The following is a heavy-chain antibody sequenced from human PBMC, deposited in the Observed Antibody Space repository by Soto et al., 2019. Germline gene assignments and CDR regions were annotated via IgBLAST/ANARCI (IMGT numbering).Heavy chain of an antibody. V-gene: IGHV4-30-4*01. J-gene: IGHJ6*02. CDR1: GGSISSGDYY. CDR2: IYYSGST. Sequence: SETLSLTCTVSGGSISSGDYYWSWIRQPPGKGLEWIGYIYYSGSTYYNPSLKSRVTISVDTSKNQFSLKLSSVTAADTAVYYCARVFPYYYYYGMDVWGQGTTVTVSS. D-gene: IGHD2-21*01. CDR3: ARVFPYYYYYGMDV.